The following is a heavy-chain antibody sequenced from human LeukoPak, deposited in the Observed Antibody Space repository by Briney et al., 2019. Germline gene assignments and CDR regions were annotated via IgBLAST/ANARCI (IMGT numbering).Heavy chain of an antibody. CDR1: GYTFTSYV. CDR3: ARDEVVPAAPNWFDP. D-gene: IGHD2-2*01. CDR2: ISAYNGNT. J-gene: IGHJ5*02. V-gene: IGHV1-18*01. Sequence: ASVKVSCKASGYTFTSYVISWVRQAPGQGLEWMGWISAYNGNTNYAQKLQGRVTMTTDTSTSTAYMELRSLRSDDTAVYYCARDEVVPAAPNWFDPWGQGTLVTVSS.